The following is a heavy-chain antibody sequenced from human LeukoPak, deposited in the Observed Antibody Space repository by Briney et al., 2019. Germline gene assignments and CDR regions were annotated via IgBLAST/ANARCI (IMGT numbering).Heavy chain of an antibody. CDR2: INHSGST. CDR1: GGSFSGYY. V-gene: IGHV4-34*01. CDR3: ARVAITIFGNHQVDYYGMDV. D-gene: IGHD3-3*01. J-gene: IGHJ6*02. Sequence: SETLSLTCAVYGGSFSGYYWSWIRQPPGKGLECIGEINHSGSTKYNPSLKSRVTISADTSKNQFSLKLSSVTAADTAVYYCARVAITIFGNHQVDYYGMDVWGQGTTVTVSS.